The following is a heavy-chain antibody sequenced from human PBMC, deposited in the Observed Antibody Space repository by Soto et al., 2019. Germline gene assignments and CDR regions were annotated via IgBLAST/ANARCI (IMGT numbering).Heavy chain of an antibody. V-gene: IGHV1-2*02. J-gene: IGHJ4*02. CDR2: INPNTGDT. CDR3: GRSPIGGGAPYYFDY. Sequence: QVQLMQSGAEVKKPGASVKVSCKTSGYTFTADYLYWVRQAPGQGLEWMGGINPNTGDTIYAQKFQGRVPMTRDTSIKKGLMGLTRLGSDGTGVFFCGRSPIGGGAPYYFDYWGQGTLVTVSS. D-gene: IGHD3-10*01. CDR1: GYTFTADY.